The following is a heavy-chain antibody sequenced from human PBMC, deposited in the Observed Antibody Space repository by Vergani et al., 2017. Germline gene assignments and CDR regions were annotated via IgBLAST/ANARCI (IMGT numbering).Heavy chain of an antibody. D-gene: IGHD2-2*01. CDR3: ARDGYCSSTSCYGAGYYYYYGMDV. CDR1: GYTFTSYG. CDR2: ISAYNGNT. Sequence: QVQLVQSGAEVKKPGASVKVSCTASGYTFTSYGISWVRQAPGQGLEWMGWISAYNGNTNYAQKLQGRVTMTTDTSTSTAYMELRSLRSDDTAVYYCARDGYCSSTSCYGAGYYYYYGMDVWGQGTTVTVSS. J-gene: IGHJ6*02. V-gene: IGHV1-18*01.